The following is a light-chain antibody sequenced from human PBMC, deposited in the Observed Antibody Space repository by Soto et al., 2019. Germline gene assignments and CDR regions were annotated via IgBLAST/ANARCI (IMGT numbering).Light chain of an antibody. J-gene: IGLJ1*01. CDR3: SSYTSSSTLDV. CDR2: DVS. CDR1: SSDVGGYNY. V-gene: IGLV2-14*01. Sequence: QSVLTQPVSGSGSPGQSITISCTGTSSDVGGYNYVSWYQQHPGKAPKLMIYDVSNRPSGVSNRFSGSKSGNTASLTISGLQAEDEADYYCSSYTSSSTLDVFGTG.